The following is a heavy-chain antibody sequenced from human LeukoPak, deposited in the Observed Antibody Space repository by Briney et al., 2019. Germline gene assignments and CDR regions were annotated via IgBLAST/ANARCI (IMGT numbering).Heavy chain of an antibody. V-gene: IGHV4-39*01. D-gene: IGHD6-13*01. Sequence: KPSETLSLTCTVSGGSISSSSYYWGWIRQPPGKGLEWIGSIYYSGSTYYNPSLKSRVTISVDTSKNQFSLKLSSVTAADTAAYYCARHGDRIAAAFDYWGQGTLVTVSS. CDR2: IYYSGST. J-gene: IGHJ4*02. CDR1: GGSISSSSYY. CDR3: ARHGDRIAAAFDY.